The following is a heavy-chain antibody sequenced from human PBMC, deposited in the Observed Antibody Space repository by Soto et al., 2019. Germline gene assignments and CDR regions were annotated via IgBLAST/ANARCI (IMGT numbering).Heavy chain of an antibody. V-gene: IGHV4-34*01. CDR3: ARDPDSS. Sequence: PSGTLSLTCAVYDGSFSGEYWSWIRQPPGKGLEWIGEINHSGSTNYNPSLKSRVTISVDTSKNQFSLKLSSVTAADTAVYYCARDPDSSWGQGTLVTVSS. J-gene: IGHJ5*02. CDR2: INHSGST. CDR1: DGSFSGEY. D-gene: IGHD2-21*01.